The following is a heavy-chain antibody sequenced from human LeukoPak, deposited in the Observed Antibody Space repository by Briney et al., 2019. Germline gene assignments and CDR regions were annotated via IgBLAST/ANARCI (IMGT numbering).Heavy chain of an antibody. D-gene: IGHD3-3*01. CDR2: IKEDGREK. J-gene: IGHJ4*02. Sequence: GGSLRLSCAASGFTFSNSAMSWVRQAPGKGLEWVANIKEDGREKYYVASVKGRFTISRDNAKKSLYLQMNSLRVEDTAVYYCASGFLDDFWSGHFWGQGTLVTVSS. V-gene: IGHV3-7*01. CDR1: GFTFSNSA. CDR3: ASGFLDDFWSGHF.